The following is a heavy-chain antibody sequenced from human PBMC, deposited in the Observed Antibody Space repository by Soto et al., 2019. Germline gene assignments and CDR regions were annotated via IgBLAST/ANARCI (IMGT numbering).Heavy chain of an antibody. CDR3: ARGRAGAPPYYMDV. CDR2: INHSGST. J-gene: IGHJ6*03. V-gene: IGHV4-34*01. D-gene: IGHD6-19*01. Sequence: PSETLSLTCAVYGGSFSGYYWSWIRQPPGKGLEWIGEINHSGSTNYNPSLKSRVTISVDTSKNQFSLKLSSVTAADTAVYYCARGRAGAPPYYMDVWGKGIMVTVSS. CDR1: GGSFSGYY.